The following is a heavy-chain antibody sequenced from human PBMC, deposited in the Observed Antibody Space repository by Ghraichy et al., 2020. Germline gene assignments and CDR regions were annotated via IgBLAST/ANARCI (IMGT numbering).Heavy chain of an antibody. CDR2: IYYSGST. CDR1: GGSVSSGSYY. D-gene: IGHD3-3*01. V-gene: IGHV4-61*01. J-gene: IGHJ4*02. CDR3: AKAHDFWSGYTFDY. Sequence: SETLSLTCTVSGGSVSSGSYYWSWIRQPPGKGLEWIGYIYYSGSTNYNPSLKSRVTISVDTSKNQFSLKLSSVTAADTAVYYCAKAHDFWSGYTFDYWGQGTLVTVSS.